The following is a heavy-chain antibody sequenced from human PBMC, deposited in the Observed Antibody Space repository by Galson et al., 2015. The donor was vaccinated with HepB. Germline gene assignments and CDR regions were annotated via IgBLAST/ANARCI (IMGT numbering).Heavy chain of an antibody. CDR3: ARERRPHRRNIAAAGNNWFDP. V-gene: IGHV1-46*01. CDR1: GYTFTSYY. D-gene: IGHD6-13*01. J-gene: IGHJ5*02. Sequence: SVKVSCKASGYTFTSYYMHWVRQAPGQGLEWMGIINPSGGSTSYAQKFQGRVTMTRDTSTSTVYMELSSLRSEDTAVYYCARERRPHRRNIAAAGNNWFDPWGQGTLVTVSS. CDR2: INPSGGST.